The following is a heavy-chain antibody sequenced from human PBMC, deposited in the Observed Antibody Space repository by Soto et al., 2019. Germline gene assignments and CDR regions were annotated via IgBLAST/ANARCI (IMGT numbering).Heavy chain of an antibody. D-gene: IGHD5-12*01. CDR3: ARGWGDGYNYGDYYYYGMDV. Sequence: QVQLVQSGAEVKKPGSSVKVSCKASGGTFSSYAISWVRQAPGQGLEWMGGIIPIFGTANYAQKFQGRVTITADESTSTAYMELGSLRSEDTAVYYCARGWGDGYNYGDYYYYGMDVWGQGTTVTVSS. CDR1: GGTFSSYA. J-gene: IGHJ6*02. CDR2: IIPIFGTA. V-gene: IGHV1-69*12.